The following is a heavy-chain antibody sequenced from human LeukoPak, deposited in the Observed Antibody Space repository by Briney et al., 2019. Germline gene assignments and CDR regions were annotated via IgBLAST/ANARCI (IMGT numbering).Heavy chain of an antibody. CDR1: GFTFGDYA. V-gene: IGHV3-21*01. D-gene: IGHD2-2*01. CDR2: ISSSSSNT. CDR3: ARDGLDQLLWGPAEYFQH. Sequence: PGRSLRLSCTASGFTFGDYAMSWVRQAPGKGLEWVSSISSSSSNTYYADSVKGRFTGSRDNAKNSLYLQMSSLRAEDTAVYYCARDGLDQLLWGPAEYFQHWGQGTLVTVSS. J-gene: IGHJ1*01.